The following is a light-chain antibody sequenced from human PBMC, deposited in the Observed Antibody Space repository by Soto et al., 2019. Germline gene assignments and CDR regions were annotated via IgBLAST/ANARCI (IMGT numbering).Light chain of an antibody. Sequence: QSALTQPPSASGSPGQSVTISCTGTSSDVGGYNYVSWYQQHPGKAPKLMMYEVSKRPSGVPDRFSGSKSGNTASLTVSGLQADDESDYYCSSYAGSNNHVVFGGGTTLTVL. CDR3: SSYAGSNNHVV. J-gene: IGLJ2*01. CDR1: SSDVGGYNY. V-gene: IGLV2-8*01. CDR2: EVS.